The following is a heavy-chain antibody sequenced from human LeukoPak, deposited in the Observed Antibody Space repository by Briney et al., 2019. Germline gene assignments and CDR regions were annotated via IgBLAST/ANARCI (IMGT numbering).Heavy chain of an antibody. Sequence: AGGSLRLSCAASGFAFSNAWMSWVRQAPGKGLEWVGRSKGETNGWTTDYAAPVKGRFTISRDDSKNTLYLQMSSLTTEDTAVYYCTTSDYSAEDYWGQGTLVTVSS. CDR3: TTSDYSAEDY. D-gene: IGHD2-15*01. V-gene: IGHV3-15*01. J-gene: IGHJ4*02. CDR1: GFAFSNAW. CDR2: SKGETNGWTT.